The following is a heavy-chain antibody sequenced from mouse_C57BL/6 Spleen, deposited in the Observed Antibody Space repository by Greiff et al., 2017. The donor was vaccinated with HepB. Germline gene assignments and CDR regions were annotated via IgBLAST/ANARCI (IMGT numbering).Heavy chain of an antibody. Sequence: EVQLVESGGGLVKPGGSLKLSCAASGFTFSSYAMSWVRQTPEKRLEWVATISDGGSYTYYPDNVKGRFTISRDNAKNNLYLQMSHLKSEDTAMYYCARAGLLRGFAYWGQGTLVTVSA. J-gene: IGHJ3*01. D-gene: IGHD1-1*01. CDR1: GFTFSSYA. CDR2: ISDGGSYT. CDR3: ARAGLLRGFAY. V-gene: IGHV5-4*01.